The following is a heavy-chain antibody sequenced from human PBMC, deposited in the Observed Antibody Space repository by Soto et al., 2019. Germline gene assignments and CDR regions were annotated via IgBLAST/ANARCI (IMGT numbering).Heavy chain of an antibody. V-gene: IGHV3-21*01. CDR1: GFTFSRYF. J-gene: IGHJ6*02. D-gene: IGHD3-10*01. Sequence: PGGSLRLSCAASGFTFSRYFMNWVRQAPGKGLEWVSSISSSSNYIYYAESVRGRFTISRDNAKNSLYLQINSLRAEDTAVYYCARPPVRGSGSWDYYYYGMDVWGQGTTVTVSS. CDR3: ARPPVRGSGSWDYYYYGMDV. CDR2: ISSSSNYI.